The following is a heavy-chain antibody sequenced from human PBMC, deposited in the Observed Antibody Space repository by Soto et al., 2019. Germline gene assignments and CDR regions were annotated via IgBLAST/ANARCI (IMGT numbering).Heavy chain of an antibody. Sequence: EVQLVESGGGLVQPGGSLRLSCVASGFTLSRYSMSYISRSSSTIYYADSVKGRFTISRDNAENSLYLQMNSLRAEDTAVYYCARDLAGGIPDYWGQGTRVTVSS. V-gene: IGHV3-48*01. J-gene: IGHJ4*02. D-gene: IGHD6-13*01. CDR3: ARDLAGGIPDY. CDR2: ISRSSSTI. CDR1: GFTLSRYS.